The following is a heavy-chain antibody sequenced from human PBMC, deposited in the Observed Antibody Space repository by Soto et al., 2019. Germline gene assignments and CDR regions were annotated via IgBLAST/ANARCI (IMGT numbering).Heavy chain of an antibody. V-gene: IGHV1-2*04. Sequence: ASVKVSCKASGYTFTGYYMHWVRQAPGQGLEWMGWINPNSGGTNYAQKFQGWVTMTRDTSISTAYMELSRLRSDDTAVYYCARGNWDDSYYFDYWGQGTLVTVSS. CDR3: ARGNWDDSYYFDY. CDR2: INPNSGGT. CDR1: GYTFTGYY. J-gene: IGHJ4*02. D-gene: IGHD1-1*01.